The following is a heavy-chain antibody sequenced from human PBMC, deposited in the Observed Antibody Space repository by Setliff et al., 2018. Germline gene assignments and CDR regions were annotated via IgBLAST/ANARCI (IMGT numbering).Heavy chain of an antibody. J-gene: IGHJ3*02. CDR2: IYPGDSDT. V-gene: IGHV5-51*01. CDR3: ARRAGDAFDI. CDR1: GYSFSIYW. Sequence: GESLKLSCKGSGYSFSIYWIGWVRQMPGKGLEWMGIIYPGDSDTIYRPSFRGQVTISADKSISTAYLQWSSLKASDTAMYYCARRAGDAFDIWGQGTMVT.